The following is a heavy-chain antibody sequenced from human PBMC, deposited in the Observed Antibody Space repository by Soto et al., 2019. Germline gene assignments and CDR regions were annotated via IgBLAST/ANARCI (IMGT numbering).Heavy chain of an antibody. J-gene: IGHJ3*02. V-gene: IGHV4-31*03. CDR1: CGTISSCGNY. D-gene: IGHD3-10*01. Sequence: PSETLSLTCTVSCGTISSCGNYCIWMRQHPGKGLEWIGYINSSGSTYYNPSLKSRVTISVNTSKKQFSLKLSSVTAADTAEYYCARDHGGTMVRGVTEYIWGEGTMVT. CDR3: ARDHGGTMVRGVTEYI. CDR2: INSSGST.